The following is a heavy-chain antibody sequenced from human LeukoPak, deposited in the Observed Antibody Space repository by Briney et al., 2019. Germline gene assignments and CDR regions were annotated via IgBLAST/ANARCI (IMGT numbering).Heavy chain of an antibody. CDR2: IYTSGST. V-gene: IGHV4-4*09. J-gene: IGHJ4*02. CDR1: GGSIGSYY. CDR3: ARLRYSSAWTLFDY. Sequence: SETLSLTCTVSGGSIGSYYWSWIRQPPGKGLEWIGYIYTSGSTNYNPSLKSRVTISVDTSKNQFSLKLSSVTAADTAVYYCARLRYSSAWTLFDYWGQGTLVTVSS. D-gene: IGHD6-19*01.